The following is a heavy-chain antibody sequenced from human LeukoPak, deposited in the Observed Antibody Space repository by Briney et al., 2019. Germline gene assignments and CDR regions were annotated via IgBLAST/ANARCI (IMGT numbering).Heavy chain of an antibody. CDR2: INHSGST. J-gene: IGHJ4*02. D-gene: IGHD3-3*01. Sequence: SETLSLTCAVYGGSFSDYYWSWIRQPPGKRLEWIGEINHSGSTNYNPSLKSRVTISVDTSKNQFSLKLSSVTAADTAVYYCARVPYDFWSGCSPLKYFDYWGQGTLVTVSS. CDR3: ARVPYDFWSGCSPLKYFDY. V-gene: IGHV4-34*01. CDR1: GGSFSDYY.